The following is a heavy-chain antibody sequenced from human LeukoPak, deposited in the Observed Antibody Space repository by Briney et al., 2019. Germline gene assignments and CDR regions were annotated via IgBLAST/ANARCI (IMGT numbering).Heavy chain of an antibody. V-gene: IGHV3-30*01. CDR1: GFTLGNYA. Sequence: GKSLRLSCAASGFTLGNYAMHWVRQAPGKGLEWVSLISSGGTYEYYADSVKGRFTISRDNSKNTLYLQLNSLRAEDTAVYYCARDSTYYYDSGSSGPHYFDNWGQGTLVTVSS. CDR2: ISSGGTYE. J-gene: IGHJ4*02. D-gene: IGHD3-10*01. CDR3: ARDSTYYYDSGSSGPHYFDN.